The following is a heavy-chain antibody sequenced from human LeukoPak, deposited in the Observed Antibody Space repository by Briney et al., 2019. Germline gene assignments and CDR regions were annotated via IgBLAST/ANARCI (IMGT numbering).Heavy chain of an antibody. CDR3: ARLGCNNGSCYKYYFDY. D-gene: IGHD2-15*01. CDR2: IIPILGTA. V-gene: IGHV1-69*13. J-gene: IGHJ4*02. CDR1: GDTFNTYG. Sequence: SVKVSCKASGDTFNTYGISWVRQAPGQGLEWMGGIIPILGTANNAQKFQGRVTITADESTSTVYMELSSLRSEDTAVYFCARLGCNNGSCYKYYFDYWGQGTLVTVSS.